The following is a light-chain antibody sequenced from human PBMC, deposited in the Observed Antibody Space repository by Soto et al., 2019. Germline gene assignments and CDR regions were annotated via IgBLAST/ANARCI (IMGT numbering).Light chain of an antibody. CDR1: SSNIGTTD. CDR3: AAWDDSLNGYV. Sequence: QSVLTQPPSASGTPGQRVTISCSGGSSNIGTTDVNWYQQLPGTAPKLLIYNNNQRPSGVPDRFSGSKSGTSASLAISGLQSEDEADYYCAAWDDSLNGYVFGTGTKLTVL. V-gene: IGLV1-44*01. J-gene: IGLJ1*01. CDR2: NNN.